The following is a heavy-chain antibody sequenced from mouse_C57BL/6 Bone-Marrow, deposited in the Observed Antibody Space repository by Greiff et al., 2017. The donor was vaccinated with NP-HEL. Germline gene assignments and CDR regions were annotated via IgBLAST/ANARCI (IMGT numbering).Heavy chain of an antibody. CDR1: GYTFTSYW. Sequence: VQLQQPGAELVMPGASVKLSCKASGYTFTSYWMHWVKQRPGQGLEWIGEIDPSDSYTNYNQKFKGKSTLTVDKSSSTAYMQLSSLTSEDSAVYYCARIYSKVYFDYWGQGTTLTVSS. D-gene: IGHD2-5*01. V-gene: IGHV1-69*01. J-gene: IGHJ2*01. CDR3: ARIYSKVYFDY. CDR2: IDPSDSYT.